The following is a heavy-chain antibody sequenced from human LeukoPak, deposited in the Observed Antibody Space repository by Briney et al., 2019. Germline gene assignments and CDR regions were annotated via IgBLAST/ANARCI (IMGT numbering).Heavy chain of an antibody. Sequence: SQTLSLTCTVSGGSISSGGYYWSWIRQHPGKGLEWIGYIYYSGGTYYNPSLKSRVTISVDTSKNQFSLKLSSVTAADTAVYYCARGEAVAGYDYWGQGTLVTVSS. CDR1: GGSISSGGYY. CDR2: IYYSGGT. V-gene: IGHV4-31*03. J-gene: IGHJ4*02. CDR3: ARGEAVAGYDY. D-gene: IGHD6-19*01.